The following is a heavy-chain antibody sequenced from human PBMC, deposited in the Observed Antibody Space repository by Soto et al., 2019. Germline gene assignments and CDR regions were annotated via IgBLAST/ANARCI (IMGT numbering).Heavy chain of an antibody. CDR2: INPATGAA. J-gene: IGHJ3*02. CDR3: ARGGGVGVAGSAAFDM. V-gene: IGHV1-2*02. CDR1: GYPVTAYY. Sequence: QLHLVQSGAVVKKPGASVTVSCSAYGYPVTAYYMHWVRQAPGRGLEWMGGINPATGAAKYTQTFQGRVTLARDTSTSTVFKELSGLPSEDTAVFYCARGGGVGVAGSAAFDMWGQGTLVTVSS. D-gene: IGHD3-3*01.